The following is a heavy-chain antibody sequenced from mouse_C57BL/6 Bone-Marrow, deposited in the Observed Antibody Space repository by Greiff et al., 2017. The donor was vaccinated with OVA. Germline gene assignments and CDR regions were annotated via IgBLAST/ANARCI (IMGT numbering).Heavy chain of an antibody. V-gene: IGHV1-69*01. Sequence: QVQLQQPGAELVMPGASVKLSCKASGYTFTSYWMHWVKQRPGQGLEWIGEIDPSDSYTNYNQKFKGKSTLTVDKSSSTAYMQLSSLTSEDSAVYYCARWGNYYGSSWGFAYWGQGTLVTVSA. CDR1: GYTFTSYW. CDR2: IDPSDSYT. J-gene: IGHJ3*01. CDR3: ARWGNYYGSSWGFAY. D-gene: IGHD1-1*01.